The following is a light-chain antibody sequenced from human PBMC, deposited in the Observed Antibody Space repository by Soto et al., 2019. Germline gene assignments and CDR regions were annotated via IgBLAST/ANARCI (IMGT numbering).Light chain of an antibody. J-gene: IGKJ5*01. CDR2: SAS. CDR1: QSVRTK. CDR3: QQYNSWPPIT. V-gene: IGKV3-15*01. Sequence: EIVMTQSPDTLYVSPGEGATLSCRASQSVRTKLAWYQQKAGQAPRLLIYSASTRANGIPDRFSGSGSGTEFTLTISSLQSEDFAVYYCQQYNSWPPITFGQGTRLEIK.